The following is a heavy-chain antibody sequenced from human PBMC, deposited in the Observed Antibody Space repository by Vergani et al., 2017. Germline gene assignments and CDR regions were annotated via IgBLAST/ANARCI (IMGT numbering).Heavy chain of an antibody. CDR2: IYHSGST. CDR3: ARVLLTGYYSPRAYGMDV. J-gene: IGHJ6*02. D-gene: IGHD3-9*01. CDR1: GGSISSSNW. Sequence: QVQLQESSPGLVKPPGTLSLTCAVSGGSISSSNWWSWVRQPPGKGLEWIGEIYHSGSTNYNPSLKSRVTISVDKSKNQFSLKLSSVTAADTAVYYCARVLLTGYYSPRAYGMDVWGQGTTVTVSS. V-gene: IGHV4-4*03.